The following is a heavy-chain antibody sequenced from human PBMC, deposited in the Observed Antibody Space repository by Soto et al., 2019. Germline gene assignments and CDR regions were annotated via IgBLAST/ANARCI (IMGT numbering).Heavy chain of an antibody. CDR2: ISAYNGNT. D-gene: IGHD2-2*01. V-gene: IGHV1-18*01. CDR1: GYTFTSYG. Sequence: ASVKVSCKASGYTFTSYGISWVRQAPGQGLEWMGWISAYNGNTNYAQKLQGRVTMTTDTSTSTAYMELRSLRSDDTAVYYCAREIGGYCSSTSCYEAYYFDYWGQGTLVTVSS. J-gene: IGHJ4*02. CDR3: AREIGGYCSSTSCYEAYYFDY.